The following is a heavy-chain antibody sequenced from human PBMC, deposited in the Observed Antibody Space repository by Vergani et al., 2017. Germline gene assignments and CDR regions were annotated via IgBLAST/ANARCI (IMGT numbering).Heavy chain of an antibody. CDR1: GFTFSSYA. Sequence: EVQLLESGGGLVQPGGYLRLSCSASGFTFSSYAMSWFRQAPGKGLDWFSAISGSGGSTYYADSVKGRFTISRDNSKNTLYLQMNSLRAEDTAVYYCAKDTIFGVVIIGYYFDYWGQGTLVTVSS. V-gene: IGHV3-23*01. CDR2: ISGSGGST. D-gene: IGHD3-3*01. J-gene: IGHJ4*02. CDR3: AKDTIFGVVIIGYYFDY.